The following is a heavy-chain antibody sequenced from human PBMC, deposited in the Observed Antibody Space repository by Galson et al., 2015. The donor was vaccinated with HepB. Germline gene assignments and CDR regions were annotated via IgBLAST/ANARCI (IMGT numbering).Heavy chain of an antibody. D-gene: IGHD5-12*01. CDR3: VSLRGNDLKPLDY. CDR1: TFTFSTYS. J-gene: IGHJ4*02. CDR2: IGPSSSAR. Sequence: SLRLSCAASTFTFSTYSMNWVRQAPGKGLEWIAYIGPSSSARYYADSVKGRFTISRDNAKNSLYLQMNSLKAEDTAVYYCVSLRGNDLKPLDYWGQGILVTVSS. V-gene: IGHV3-48*04.